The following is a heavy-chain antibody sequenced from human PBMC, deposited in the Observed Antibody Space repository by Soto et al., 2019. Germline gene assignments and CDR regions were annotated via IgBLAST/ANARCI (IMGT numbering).Heavy chain of an antibody. D-gene: IGHD6-19*01. V-gene: IGHV4-59*01. CDR3: ARDGSSGWYEGVFGD. Sequence: SQTLSLTCTVSGGSISSYYWSWIRQPPGKGLEWIGYIYYSGSTNYNPSLKSRVTISVDTSKNQFSLKLSSVTAADTAVYYCARDGSSGWYEGVFGDWGQGTLVTVSS. CDR2: IYYSGST. CDR1: GGSISSYY. J-gene: IGHJ4*02.